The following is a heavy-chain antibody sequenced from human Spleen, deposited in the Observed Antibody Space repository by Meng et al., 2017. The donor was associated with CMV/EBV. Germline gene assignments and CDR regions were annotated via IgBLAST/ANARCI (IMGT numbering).Heavy chain of an antibody. CDR1: GGSFSGYY. CDR2: INHSGST. D-gene: IGHD5-18*01. CDR3: ARGPRGYSYEKDWFDP. V-gene: IGHV4-34*01. Sequence: SETLSLTCAVYGGSFSGYYWSWIRQAPGKGLEWIGEINHSGSTNYNPSLKSRVTTSVDTSKNQFSLKLSSVTAADTAVYYCARGPRGYSYEKDWFDPWGQGTLVTVSS. J-gene: IGHJ5*02.